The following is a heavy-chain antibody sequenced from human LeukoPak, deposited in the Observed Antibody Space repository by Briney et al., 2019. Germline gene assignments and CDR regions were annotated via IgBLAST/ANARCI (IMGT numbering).Heavy chain of an antibody. CDR2: IYYSGST. Sequence: SETLSLTCTVSGGSISSYYWSWIRQPPGKGLEWIGYIYYSGSTNYSPSLKSRVTISVDTSKNQFSLKLSSVTAADTAMYYCARVGKLGTTVTTADYWGQGTLVTVSS. J-gene: IGHJ4*02. CDR3: ARVGKLGTTVTTADY. CDR1: GGSISSYY. V-gene: IGHV4-59*01. D-gene: IGHD4-17*01.